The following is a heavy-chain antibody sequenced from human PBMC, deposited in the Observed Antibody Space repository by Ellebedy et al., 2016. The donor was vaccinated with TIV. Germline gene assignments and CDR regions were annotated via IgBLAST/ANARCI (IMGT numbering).Heavy chain of an antibody. CDR3: AVGDRPFQGVYSYHGMDV. J-gene: IGHJ6*02. CDR1: GFAFSTHA. V-gene: IGHV3-23*01. Sequence: GESLKISCAASGFAFSTHALSWFRLAPGKGLEWVSAISGRGPYTYYAGSVKGRFTISRDNSKNILYLQMSSLRAEDTAIYYCAVGDRPFQGVYSYHGMDVWGQGTTVTVSS. D-gene: IGHD3-10*01. CDR2: ISGRGPYT.